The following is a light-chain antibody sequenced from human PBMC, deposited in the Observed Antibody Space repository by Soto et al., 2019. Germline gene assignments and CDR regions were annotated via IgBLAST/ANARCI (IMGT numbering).Light chain of an antibody. Sequence: EIALTQSPGTLSLSPGERATLSCGASQSVTSNYLAWYQQKPGQAPRLLIFGASIRVKGIPDRFIGSGSGTDFTLTISRLEPEDFAVYYCQHYVTSLTTFGQGTKVEVK. CDR2: GAS. V-gene: IGKV3-20*01. J-gene: IGKJ1*01. CDR3: QHYVTSLTT. CDR1: QSVTSNY.